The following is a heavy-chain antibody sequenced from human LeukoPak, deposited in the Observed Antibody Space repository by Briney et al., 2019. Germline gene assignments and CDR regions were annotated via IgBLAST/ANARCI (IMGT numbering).Heavy chain of an antibody. V-gene: IGHV3-23*01. Sequence: GGSLRLSCAASGFTFSSYAMSWVRQAPGKGLQWVSAISRSGGDTYYADSVRGRFTIFRDNSKITLYLQMNSLRADDAAVYYCAKDRYDGSARAFDIWGQGTLVTVSS. CDR1: GFTFSSYA. D-gene: IGHD1-26*01. CDR3: AKDRYDGSARAFDI. J-gene: IGHJ3*02. CDR2: ISRSGGDT.